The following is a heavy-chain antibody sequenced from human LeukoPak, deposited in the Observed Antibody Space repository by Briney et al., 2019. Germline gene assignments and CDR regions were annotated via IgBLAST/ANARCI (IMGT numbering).Heavy chain of an antibody. Sequence: SEALSLTCTVSGDSMRTYYWSWIRQPPGEGLEWIGSIYYSGSTNYNPSLKGRVTISLGTSKNQFSLKVSSVTAADTAVYYCARALSPGYYSGGACSYFDYWGQGTLVTVSS. V-gene: IGHV4-59*01. CDR1: GDSMRTYY. CDR2: IYYSGST. CDR3: ARALSPGYYSGGACSYFDY. D-gene: IGHD2-15*01. J-gene: IGHJ4*02.